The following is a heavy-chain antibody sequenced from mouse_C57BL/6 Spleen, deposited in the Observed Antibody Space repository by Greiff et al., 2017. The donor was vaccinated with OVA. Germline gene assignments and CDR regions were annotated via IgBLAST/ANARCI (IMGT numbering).Heavy chain of an antibody. CDR2: IDPNSGGT. J-gene: IGHJ4*01. D-gene: IGHD1-1*01. CDR3: AFYYGSSYGPFDYAMDY. V-gene: IGHV1-72*01. CDR1: GYTFTSYW. Sequence: VQLQQPGAELVKPGASVKLSCKASGYTFTSYWMHWVKQRPGRGLEWIGRIDPNSGGTKYNEKFKSKATLTVDKPSSTAYMQLSSLTSEDSAVYYRAFYYGSSYGPFDYAMDYWGQGTSVTVSS.